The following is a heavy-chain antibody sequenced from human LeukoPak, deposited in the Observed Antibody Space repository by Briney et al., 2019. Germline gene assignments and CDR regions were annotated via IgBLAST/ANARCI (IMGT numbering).Heavy chain of an antibody. CDR2: IYYSGST. V-gene: IGHV4-59*01. CDR1: GGSISSYY. Sequence: PSETLSLTCTVSGGSISSYYWSWIRQPPGKGLEWNGYIYYSGSTNYNPSLKSRVTISVDTSKNQFSLKLSSVTAADTAVYYCARASIVVVPAAHYYYGMDVWGQGTTVTVSS. J-gene: IGHJ6*02. D-gene: IGHD2-2*01. CDR3: ARASIVVVPAAHYYYGMDV.